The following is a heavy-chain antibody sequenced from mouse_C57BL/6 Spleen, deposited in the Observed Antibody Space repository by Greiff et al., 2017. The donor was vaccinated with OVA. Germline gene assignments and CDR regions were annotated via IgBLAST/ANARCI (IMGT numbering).Heavy chain of an antibody. CDR2: IYPRDGST. J-gene: IGHJ4*01. CDR3: ARLTTVDAMDY. Sequence: VQLKESGPELVKPGASVKLSCKASGYTFTSYDINWVKQGPGQGLEWIGWIYPRDGSTKYNEKFKGKATLTVDTSSSTAYMELHSLTSEDSAVYFCARLTTVDAMDYWGQGTSVTVSS. D-gene: IGHD1-1*01. CDR1: GYTFTSYD. V-gene: IGHV1-85*01.